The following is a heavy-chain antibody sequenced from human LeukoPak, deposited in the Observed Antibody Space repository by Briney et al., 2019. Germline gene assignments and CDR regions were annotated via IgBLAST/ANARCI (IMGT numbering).Heavy chain of an antibody. CDR1: GFTFSSYG. CDR2: IWYDGSNK. V-gene: IGHV3-33*01. J-gene: IGHJ4*02. CDR3: ARRYSSGWASDY. Sequence: GGSLRLSCAASGFTFSSYGMHWVRQAPGKGLEWVAVIWYDGSNKYYADSVKGRFTISGDNSKNTLYLQMNSLRAEDTAVYYCARRYSSGWASDYWGQGTLVTVSS. D-gene: IGHD6-19*01.